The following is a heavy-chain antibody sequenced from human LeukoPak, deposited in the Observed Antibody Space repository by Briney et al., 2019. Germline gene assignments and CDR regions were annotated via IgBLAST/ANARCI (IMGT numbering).Heavy chain of an antibody. CDR2: ISGSGGST. D-gene: IGHD2-2*01. Sequence: PGGSLRLSCAASGFTFSSYAMSWVRQAPGKGLEWVSAISGSGGSTYYADSAKGRFTISRDNSKNTLYLQMYSLRAEDTAVYYCARLPAAINGYFDPWGQGTLVTVSS. V-gene: IGHV3-23*01. CDR3: ARLPAAINGYFDP. CDR1: GFTFSSYA. J-gene: IGHJ5*02.